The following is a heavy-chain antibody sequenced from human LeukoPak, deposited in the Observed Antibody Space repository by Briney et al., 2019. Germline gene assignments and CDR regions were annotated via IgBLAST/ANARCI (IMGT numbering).Heavy chain of an antibody. J-gene: IGHJ3*02. D-gene: IGHD3-3*01. CDR2: IYHSGST. Sequence: PSETLSLTCAVSGGSISSGGYSWSWIRQPPGKGLEWIGYIYHSGSTYYNPSLKSRVTMSVDTSKNQFSLKLSSVTAADTAVYYCARGQDFWSGYYPRLASGGAFDIWGQGTMVTVSS. CDR1: GGSISSGGYS. CDR3: ARGQDFWSGYYPRLASGGAFDI. V-gene: IGHV4-30-2*01.